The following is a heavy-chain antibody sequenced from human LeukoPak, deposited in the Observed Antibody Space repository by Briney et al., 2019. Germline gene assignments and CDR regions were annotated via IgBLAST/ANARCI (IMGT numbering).Heavy chain of an antibody. Sequence: SETLSLTCTVSGGSISSGSYYWSWIRQPAGKGLEWIGRIYTSGSTNYNPSLKSRVTISVDTSKNQFSLELSSVTAADTAVYYCARGSGYSYGYTVIDYWGQGTLVTVSS. D-gene: IGHD5-18*01. CDR1: GGSISSGSYY. CDR2: IYTSGST. CDR3: ARGSGYSYGYTVIDY. V-gene: IGHV4-61*02. J-gene: IGHJ4*02.